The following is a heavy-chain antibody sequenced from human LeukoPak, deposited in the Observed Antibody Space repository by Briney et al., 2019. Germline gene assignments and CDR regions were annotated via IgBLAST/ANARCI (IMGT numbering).Heavy chain of an antibody. CDR2: ISGSGGST. CDR1: GFTFSSYA. Sequence: GGSLRLSCAASGFTFSSYAMSWVRQAPGKGLEWVSAISGSGGSTYYADSVKGRFTFSRDNSKNTLYLQMNSLRAEDTAVYYCAKDLKPGEVHDYWGQGTLVTVSS. J-gene: IGHJ4*02. V-gene: IGHV3-23*01. CDR3: AKDLKPGEVHDY. D-gene: IGHD3-16*01.